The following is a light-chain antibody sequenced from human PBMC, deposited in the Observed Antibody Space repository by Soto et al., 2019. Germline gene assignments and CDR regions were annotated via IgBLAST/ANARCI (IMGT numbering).Light chain of an antibody. Sequence: QSALTQPASVSGSPGQSIIISCTGTSLDVGDYNLFSWYQQYPDKAPKLMIYEGTKRPSGVSNRFSGSKSGNTASLTISGLQAEYEADYYCCARADTSTVLLGGGTQLTVL. CDR3: CARADTSTVL. V-gene: IGLV2-23*01. J-gene: IGLJ2*01. CDR2: EGT. CDR1: SLDVGDYNL.